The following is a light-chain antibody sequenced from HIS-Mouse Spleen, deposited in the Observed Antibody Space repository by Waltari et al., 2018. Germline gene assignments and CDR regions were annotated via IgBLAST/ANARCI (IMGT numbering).Light chain of an antibody. J-gene: IGLJ2*01. Sequence: QSALTQPRSVSGSPGQSVTISCTGTSSAVGCYNYVSWYQQHPGKAPKLMIYDVSKRPSGVPDRFSGSKSGNTASLTISGLQAEDEADYYCCSYAGSYTHVVFGGGTKLTVL. CDR2: DVS. V-gene: IGLV2-11*01. CDR3: CSYAGSYTHVV. CDR1: SSAVGCYNY.